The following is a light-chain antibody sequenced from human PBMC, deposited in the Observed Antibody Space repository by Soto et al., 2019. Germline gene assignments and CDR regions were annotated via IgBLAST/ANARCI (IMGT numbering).Light chain of an antibody. CDR1: ETVSSNY. J-gene: IGKJ2*01. CDR3: QQYGSSPPYT. Sequence: EIVLTQSPGTLSLSPGERATLSCRASETVSSNYLAWYQQKPGQDPMLLIFGASSRASDIPHRFSGSGSGTDFTLTVSRLEPEEFAVYYCQQYGSSPPYTCGQGTKLEIK. V-gene: IGKV3-20*01. CDR2: GAS.